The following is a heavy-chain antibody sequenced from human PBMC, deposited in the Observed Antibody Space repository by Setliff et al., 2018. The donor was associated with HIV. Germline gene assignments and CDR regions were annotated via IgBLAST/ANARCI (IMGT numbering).Heavy chain of an antibody. Sequence: GSLRLSCAASGFTFSSYSMNWVRQAPGKGLEWVSYISSSSSTIYYADSVKGRFTISRDSARNSLYLQMNSLRAEDTAVYYCATDPYYYDSSGHFDSWGQGTLVTVSS. V-gene: IGHV3-48*01. CDR1: GFTFSSYS. J-gene: IGHJ4*02. CDR3: ATDPYYYDSSGHFDS. CDR2: ISSSSSTI. D-gene: IGHD3-22*01.